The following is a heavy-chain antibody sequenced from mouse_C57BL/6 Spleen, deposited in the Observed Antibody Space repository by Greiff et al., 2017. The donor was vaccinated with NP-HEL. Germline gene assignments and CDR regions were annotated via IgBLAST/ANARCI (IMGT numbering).Heavy chain of an antibody. CDR3: ARAAQSPYAMDY. CDR2: IYPRSGNT. J-gene: IGHJ4*01. Sequence: QVQLQQSGAELARPGASVKLSCKASGYTFTSYGISWVKQRPGQGLEWIGEIYPRSGNTYYNEKFKGKATLTADKSSSAAYMELRSLTSEDSAVCFSARAAQSPYAMDYWGQGTSVTVAS. V-gene: IGHV1-81*01. CDR1: GYTFTSYG. D-gene: IGHD3-2*02.